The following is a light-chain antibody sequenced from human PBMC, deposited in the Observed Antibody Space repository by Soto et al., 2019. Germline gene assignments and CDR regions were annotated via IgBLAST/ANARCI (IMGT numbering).Light chain of an antibody. CDR3: SSYTSTSRYV. CDR1: SSDVGKYDR. Sequence: QSVLTQPPSVSGSPGQSVTISCPGNSSDVGKYDRVSWYQQPPGTAPKLIIYEVTNRPSGVPARFSGSKSGNTASLTISGLQAEDEADYYCSSYTSTSRYVFGAGTKVTVL. CDR2: EVT. V-gene: IGLV2-18*02. J-gene: IGLJ1*01.